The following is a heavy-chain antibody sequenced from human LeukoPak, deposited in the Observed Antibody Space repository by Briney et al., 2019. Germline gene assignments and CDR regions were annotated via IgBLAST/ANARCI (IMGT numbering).Heavy chain of an antibody. J-gene: IGHJ4*02. V-gene: IGHV3-23*01. CDR2: TSGGGGNT. Sequence: GGSLRLSCAASGFTFRSYVMSWVRQAPGKGLEWISSTSGGGGNTYYADSAKGRFTISRDNSNNTLYLQMNSLRAEDTAVYYCASEPDYGDYTLDYWGQGTLVTVSS. CDR1: GFTFRSYV. D-gene: IGHD4-17*01. CDR3: ASEPDYGDYTLDY.